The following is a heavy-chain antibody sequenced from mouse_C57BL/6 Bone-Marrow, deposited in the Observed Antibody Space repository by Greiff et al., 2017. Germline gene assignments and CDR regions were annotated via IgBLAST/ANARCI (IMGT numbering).Heavy chain of an antibody. CDR3: ARLHYYGSSSFDY. J-gene: IGHJ2*01. D-gene: IGHD1-1*01. Sequence: VQLKESGPELVKPGASVKISCKASGYSFTDYNMNWVKQSNGKSLEWIGVITPNYGTTSYNQKFKGKATLTVDQSSSTAYMQLNSLTSEDSAVYYCARLHYYGSSSFDYWGQGTTLTVAS. CDR2: ITPNYGTT. CDR1: GYSFTDYN. V-gene: IGHV1-39*01.